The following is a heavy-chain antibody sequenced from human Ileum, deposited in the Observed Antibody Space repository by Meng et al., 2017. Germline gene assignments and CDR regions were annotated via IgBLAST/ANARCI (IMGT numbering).Heavy chain of an antibody. CDR1: GYTFTTFG. V-gene: IGHV1-18*01. D-gene: IGHD6-19*01. CDR3: ARDRQWVFDY. CDR2: IDPGNGNR. Sequence: QVQLVQSGIEVKKPGASVKVSCKPSGYTFTTFGISWVRQAPGQGLEWMGWIDPGNGNRNFAQKFQDRITLTTGTTTTTAYMELRSLRSDDTAIFYCARDRQWVFDYWGQGTLVTVSS. J-gene: IGHJ4*02.